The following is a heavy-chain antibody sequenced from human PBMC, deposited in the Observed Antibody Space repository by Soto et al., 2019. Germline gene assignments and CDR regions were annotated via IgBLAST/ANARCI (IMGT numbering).Heavy chain of an antibody. V-gene: IGHV5-10-1*01. J-gene: IGHJ4*02. CDR1: GYSFAGYW. Sequence: PGESLKISCKGSGYSFAGYWITWVRQKPGKGLEWMGRIDPSDSQAYYSPSFRGHVTISATKSITTVFLQWSSLRASDTAMYYCARQIYDSDTGPNFQYYFDSWGQGTPVTVSS. CDR2: IDPSDSQA. D-gene: IGHD3-22*01. CDR3: ARQIYDSDTGPNFQYYFDS.